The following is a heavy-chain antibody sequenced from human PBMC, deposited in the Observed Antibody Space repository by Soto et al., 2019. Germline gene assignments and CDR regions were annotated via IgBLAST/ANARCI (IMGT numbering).Heavy chain of an antibody. J-gene: IGHJ6*02. CDR1: GYTFTSQN. V-gene: IGHV1-46*01. CDR2: INPSIGTT. D-gene: IGHD5-12*01. CDR3: ARAVGYSGYDLYYYYGMDV. Sequence: ASVKVSCKASGYTFTSQNMHWVRQAPGQGLEWMGVINPSIGTTTYAQKFQGRVTMTSDTSTSSVYMEVSSLRSDDTAVYYCARAVGYSGYDLYYYYGMDVWGQGTTVTVS.